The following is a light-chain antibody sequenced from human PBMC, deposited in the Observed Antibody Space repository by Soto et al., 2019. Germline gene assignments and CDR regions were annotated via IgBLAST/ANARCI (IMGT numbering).Light chain of an antibody. J-gene: IGLJ3*02. CDR2: ENN. CDR3: GTWDSSLSAWV. Sequence: QAVLTQPPSVSAAPGQKVTISCSGSSSSIGNNYVSWYQQLPGTAPKLLIYENNRRHLGVPDRFSGSKSGTSATLGITGLQTGDEADYYCGTWDSSLSAWVFGGGTKLTVL. V-gene: IGLV1-51*02. CDR1: SSSIGNNY.